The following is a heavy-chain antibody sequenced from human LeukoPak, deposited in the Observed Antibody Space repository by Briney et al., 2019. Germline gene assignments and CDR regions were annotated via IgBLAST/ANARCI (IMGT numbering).Heavy chain of an antibody. CDR1: GYTSTSYA. V-gene: IGHV7-4-1*02. Sequence: APLKVSCKAPGYTSTSYALKWVRQAPGQGLEWMGWISTKTGHPTYAQGCTGRFVFSLDTSVSTSYLQISSLKAEDTAVYYCASERTVLDYWGRGTRVSVP. CDR3: ASERTVLDY. CDR2: ISTKTGHP. J-gene: IGHJ4*02. D-gene: IGHD4-11*01.